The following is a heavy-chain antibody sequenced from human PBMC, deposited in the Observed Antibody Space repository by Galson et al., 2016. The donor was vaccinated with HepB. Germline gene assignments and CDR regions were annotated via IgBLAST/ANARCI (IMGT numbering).Heavy chain of an antibody. J-gene: IGHJ5*01. D-gene: IGHD1-26*01. V-gene: IGHV3-74*01. CDR1: GFTFGSYW. Sequence: SLRLSCAASGFTFGSYWMHWARQAPGKGLEWVSRTNNDGTSTTYADSVKGRFTISRDNTKNTLYLHMDTLRPEDTALYYCARDPGSFFDSWGQGTLVTVSS. CDR2: TNNDGTST. CDR3: ARDPGSFFDS.